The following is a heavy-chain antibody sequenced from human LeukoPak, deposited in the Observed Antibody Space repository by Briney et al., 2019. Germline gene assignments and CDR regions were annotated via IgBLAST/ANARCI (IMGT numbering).Heavy chain of an antibody. Sequence: SETLSLTCAVYGGSFSSYYWSWIRQPPGKGLEWIGVMYNSGSTNYNHSLKGRVTISVDKSKNQFSLKLSSVTAADTAVYYCARLDIVVVVAATRGKNWFDPWGQGTLVTVSS. D-gene: IGHD2-15*01. V-gene: IGHV4-34*01. J-gene: IGHJ5*02. CDR2: MYNSGST. CDR3: ARLDIVVVVAATRGKNWFDP. CDR1: GGSFSSYY.